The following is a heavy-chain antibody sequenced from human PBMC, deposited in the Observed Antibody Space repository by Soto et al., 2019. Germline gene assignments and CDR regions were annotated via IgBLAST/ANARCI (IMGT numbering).Heavy chain of an antibody. CDR3: ARDHCTNGVCYSDYYYMDV. D-gene: IGHD2-8*01. J-gene: IGHJ6*03. V-gene: IGHV3-21*01. Sequence: GSLRLSCAASGFTFSSYSMNWVRQAPGKGLEWVSSISSSSYIYYADSVKGRFTISRDNAKNSLYLQMNSLRAEDTAVYYCARDHCTNGVCYSDYYYMDVWGKGTTVTVSS. CDR2: ISSSSYI. CDR1: GFTFSSYS.